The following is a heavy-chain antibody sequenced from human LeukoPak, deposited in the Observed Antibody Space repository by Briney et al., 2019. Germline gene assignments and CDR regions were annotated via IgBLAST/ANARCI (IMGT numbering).Heavy chain of an antibody. J-gene: IGHJ5*02. D-gene: IGHD6-13*01. V-gene: IGHV1-69*04. CDR3: ARLAIAAAGNNWFDP. CDR2: IIPILGIA. Sequence: SVKVSCKASGGTFSSYAISWVRQAPGQGLEWMGRIIPILGIANYAQKFQGRVTITADKSTSTAYMELSSLRSEDTAVYYCARLAIAAAGNNWFDPWGQEPWSPSPQ. CDR1: GGTFSSYA.